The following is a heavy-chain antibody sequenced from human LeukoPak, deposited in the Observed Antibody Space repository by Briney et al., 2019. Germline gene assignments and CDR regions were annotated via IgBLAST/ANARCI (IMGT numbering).Heavy chain of an antibody. V-gene: IGHV3-33*01. D-gene: IGHD3-22*01. CDR2: IWSDGSNK. CDR3: ARSSVATAVFSIDS. J-gene: IGHJ4*02. Sequence: GGALRLSCAASGFTFSNYGMHWVRQAPGKGLGWVAVIWSDGSNKYYADSVKGRFTISRDNSKNKVFLQMNSQRAEDTAVYYCARSSVATAVFSIDSWGQGTLVTVSS. CDR1: GFTFSNYG.